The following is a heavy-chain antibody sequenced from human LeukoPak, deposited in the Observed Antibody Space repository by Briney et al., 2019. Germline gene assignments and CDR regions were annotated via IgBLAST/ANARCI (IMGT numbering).Heavy chain of an antibody. CDR2: IYYSGST. D-gene: IGHD3-22*01. CDR1: GGSISSYY. Sequence: KSSETLSLTCTVSGGSISSYYWSWIRQPPGKGLEWIGYIYYSGSTNYNPSLKSRVTISVDRSKNQFSLKLSSVTAADTAVYYCARGDSSGYYWNAFDIWGQGTMVTVSS. J-gene: IGHJ3*02. V-gene: IGHV4-59*12. CDR3: ARGDSSGYYWNAFDI.